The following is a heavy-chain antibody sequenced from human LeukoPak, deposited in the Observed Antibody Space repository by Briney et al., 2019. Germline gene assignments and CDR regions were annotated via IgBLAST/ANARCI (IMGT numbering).Heavy chain of an antibody. CDR3: AAPKPNGLLTGYYDAFDI. CDR1: GGTFSSYA. D-gene: IGHD3-9*01. Sequence: SVKVSCKASGGTFSSYAISWVRQAPGQGLEWMGRIIPILGIANYAQKFQGRVTITADKSTSTAYMELSSLRSEDTAVYYCAAPKPNGLLTGYYDAFDIWGQGTMVTVSS. CDR2: IIPILGIA. V-gene: IGHV1-69*04. J-gene: IGHJ3*02.